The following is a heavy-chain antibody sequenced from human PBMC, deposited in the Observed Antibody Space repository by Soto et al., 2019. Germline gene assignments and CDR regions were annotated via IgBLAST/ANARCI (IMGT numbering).Heavy chain of an antibody. J-gene: IGHJ2*01. CDR1: GFTFSSYW. Sequence: EVQLVESGGGLVQPGGSLTLSCAASGFTFSSYWMHWVRQVPGKGVVWVSRINPDGRVTNYADSVKGRFTISRDNAKITLYLQMNSLCPEDTAVYYCARVGPGAWYFDLWGRGTLVTVSS. D-gene: IGHD3-10*01. V-gene: IGHV3-74*01. CDR3: ARVGPGAWYFDL. CDR2: INPDGRVT.